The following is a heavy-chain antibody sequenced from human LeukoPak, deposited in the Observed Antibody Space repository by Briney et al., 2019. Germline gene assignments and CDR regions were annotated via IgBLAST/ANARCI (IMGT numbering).Heavy chain of an antibody. CDR2: IKEDGSEK. V-gene: IGHV3-7*04. J-gene: IGHJ4*02. D-gene: IGHD3-9*01. CDR3: ARANYDILTGAFDY. CDR1: RFTFSRYW. Sequence: GGSLRLSCAASRFTFSRYWMSWVRQAPGKGLEWVANIKEDGSEKYYVDSVKGRFTISRDNAENSLYLQMNSLRAEDTAVYYCARANYDILTGAFDYWGQGTLVTVSS.